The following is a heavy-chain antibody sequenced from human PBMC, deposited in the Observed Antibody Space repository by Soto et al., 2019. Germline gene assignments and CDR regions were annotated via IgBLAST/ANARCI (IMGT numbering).Heavy chain of an antibody. Sequence: GGSLRLSCTASGFTFSSYGMHWVRQAPGKGLEWVAVISYDGSNKYYADSVKGRFTISRDNSKNTLYLQMNSLRAEDTAVYYCAKEIANYDILTGSKPPYYYYGMDVWGQGTTVTVSS. CDR2: ISYDGSNK. V-gene: IGHV3-30*18. J-gene: IGHJ6*02. CDR1: GFTFSSYG. CDR3: AKEIANYDILTGSKPPYYYYGMDV. D-gene: IGHD3-9*01.